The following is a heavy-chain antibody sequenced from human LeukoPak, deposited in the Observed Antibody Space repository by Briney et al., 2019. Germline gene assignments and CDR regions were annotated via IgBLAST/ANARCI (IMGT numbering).Heavy chain of an antibody. D-gene: IGHD2-2*01. J-gene: IGHJ5*02. Sequence: PGGSLRLSCAASGFTFSSYEMNWVRQAPGKGLEWVSYISSSGSTIYYADSVKGRFTISRDNAKNSLYLQMNSLRAEDTAVYYCASVYCSSTSCSSWGQGTLVTVSS. V-gene: IGHV3-48*03. CDR1: GFTFSSYE. CDR2: ISSSGSTI. CDR3: ASVYCSSTSCSS.